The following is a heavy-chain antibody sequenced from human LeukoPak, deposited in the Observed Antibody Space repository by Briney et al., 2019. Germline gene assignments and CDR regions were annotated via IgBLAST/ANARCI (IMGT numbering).Heavy chain of an antibody. CDR3: ARRPITAYNFDY. J-gene: IGHJ4*02. V-gene: IGHV4-59*08. CDR2: LYYSGRT. D-gene: IGHD2-2*02. CDR1: GVSINNYY. Sequence: SETLSLTCTVSGVSINNYYWSWIRQPPGKGLEWIGYLYYSGRTNYNPSLKSPVTISIDTSKSQFSLKLSSVTAADTAVYYCARRPITAYNFDYWGQGTLVTVSS.